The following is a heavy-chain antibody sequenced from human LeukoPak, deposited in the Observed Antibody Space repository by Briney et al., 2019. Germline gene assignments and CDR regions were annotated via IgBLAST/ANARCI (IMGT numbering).Heavy chain of an antibody. V-gene: IGHV3-23*01. D-gene: IGHD6-19*01. J-gene: IGHJ4*02. CDR3: AKAFPSSSGWYFFDW. CDR2: TNGSGGRT. Sequence: GGSLRLSCVGSGFTFSLYAMNWVRQTPGKRLEWVSGTNGSGGRTHYADSVKGRFTISRDNSKNTLFLQMDSLRAEDTAVYYCAKAFPSSSGWYFFDWWGQGTLVTVSS. CDR1: GFTFSLYA.